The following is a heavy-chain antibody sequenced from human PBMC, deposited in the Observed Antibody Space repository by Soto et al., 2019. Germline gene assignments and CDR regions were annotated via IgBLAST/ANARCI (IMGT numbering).Heavy chain of an antibody. CDR3: ARSIPDSRGGGMDV. CDR1: GGSITSYY. CDR2: ISDIGST. J-gene: IGHJ6*02. V-gene: IGHV4-59*01. D-gene: IGHD3-10*01. Sequence: SETLSLTCTVSGGSITSYYWTWIRQPPGQGLEWIGYISDIGSTSYNPSLTSRVTMLVDTSKKQFSLKLSSVNEADSAVYFCARSIPDSRGGGMDVWGQGATVTV.